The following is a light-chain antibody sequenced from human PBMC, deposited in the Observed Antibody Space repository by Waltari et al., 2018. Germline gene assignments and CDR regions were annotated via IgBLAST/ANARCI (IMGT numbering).Light chain of an antibody. CDR3: QAWDSSTVV. V-gene: IGLV3-1*01. Sequence: SYELTQSPSVSVSPGQTASVTCSGDNLGEKYACWYQQKPGQSPLLVIYQDTKRPSGIPERFSGSNSGNTATLTISGTQAMDEADYYCQAWDSSTVVFGGGTKLTVL. CDR2: QDT. J-gene: IGLJ2*01. CDR1: NLGEKY.